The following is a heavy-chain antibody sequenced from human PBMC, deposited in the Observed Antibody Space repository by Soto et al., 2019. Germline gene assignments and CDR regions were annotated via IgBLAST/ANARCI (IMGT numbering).Heavy chain of an antibody. D-gene: IGHD3-3*01. CDR3: VRGPSDHKLRLVEWQYGHY. Sequence: GGSLRLSCVASGFIVSSNQMSWVRQAPGKGLEWVSVIYSGHTTYYADSVEGRFTISRDDSRNTLYLQMNSLRVEDTAVYYCVRGPSDHKLRLVEWQYGHYWGQGDLVTVSS. V-gene: IGHV3-53*01. J-gene: IGHJ4*02. CDR2: IYSGHTT. CDR1: GFIVSSNQ.